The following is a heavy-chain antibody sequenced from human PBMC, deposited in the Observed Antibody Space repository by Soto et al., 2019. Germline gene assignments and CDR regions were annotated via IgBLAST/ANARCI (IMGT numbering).Heavy chain of an antibody. CDR2: IYYSGST. CDR3: ARDSKASPGWFDP. Sequence: PSETLSLTCAVSGVSMINNYWSWIRQHPGKGLEWIGYIYYSGSTYYNPSLKSRVTISVDTSKNQFSLKLSSVTAADTAVYYCARDSKASPGWFDPWGQGTLVTVSS. CDR1: GVSMINNY. V-gene: IGHV4-31*11. D-gene: IGHD3-3*02. J-gene: IGHJ5*02.